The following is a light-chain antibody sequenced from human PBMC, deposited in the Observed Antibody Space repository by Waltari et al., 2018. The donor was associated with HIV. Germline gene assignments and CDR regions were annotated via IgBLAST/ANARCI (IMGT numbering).Light chain of an antibody. CDR1: SYNIGAGYD. Sequence: QSVLTQPPSVSGAPGQRVTISCTGSSYNIGAGYDVHWYQQIPGTAPKLLIYGNSHRPSGVPDRFSGSKSGTSASLAITGLQAEDEADYYCQSYDSSLSVWVFGGGTKLTVL. CDR3: QSYDSSLSVWV. J-gene: IGLJ3*02. V-gene: IGLV1-40*01. CDR2: GNS.